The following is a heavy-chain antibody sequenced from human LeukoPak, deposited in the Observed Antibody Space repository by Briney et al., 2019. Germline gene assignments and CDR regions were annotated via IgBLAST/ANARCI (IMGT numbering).Heavy chain of an antibody. V-gene: IGHV4-39*07. D-gene: IGHD2-2*02. Sequence: PGGSLRLSCAASGFTFSSYGMSWIRQPPGKGLEWIGSIYYSGSTYYNPSLKSRVTISVDTSKNQFSLKLSSVTAADTAVYYCARVVRRAINWFDPWGQGTLVTVSS. CDR1: GFTFSSYG. CDR2: IYYSGST. CDR3: ARVVRRAINWFDP. J-gene: IGHJ5*02.